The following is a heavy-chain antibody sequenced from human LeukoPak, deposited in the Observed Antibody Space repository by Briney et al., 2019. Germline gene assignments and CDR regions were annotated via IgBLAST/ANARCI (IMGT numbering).Heavy chain of an antibody. CDR3: ARGNYYGSGIDY. J-gene: IGHJ4*02. CDR1: GGSISSYY. CDR2: IYYSGST. V-gene: IGHV4-59*01. D-gene: IGHD3-10*01. Sequence: PSETLSLTCTVSGGSISSYYWSWIRQPPGKGLEWIGYIYYSGSTNYNPSLESRVTISVDTSKNQFSLKLSSVTAADTAVYYCARGNYYGSGIDYWGQGTLVTVSS.